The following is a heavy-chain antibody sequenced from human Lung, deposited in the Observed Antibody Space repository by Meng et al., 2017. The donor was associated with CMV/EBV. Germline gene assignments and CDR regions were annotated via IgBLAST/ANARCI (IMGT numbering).Heavy chain of an antibody. CDR2: IVPILGMA. Sequence: SVXVSXKASGGTFSNYIISWVRQAPGQGLEWMGRIVPILGMANYAQIFQGRVTITADKSTSTAYMELSSLRFEDTAVYYCASGAGPAATQGYYYYGMNVWXQGPKVTVSS. J-gene: IGHJ6*02. CDR3: ASGAGPAATQGYYYYGMNV. CDR1: GGTFSNYI. D-gene: IGHD2-2*01. V-gene: IGHV1-69*02.